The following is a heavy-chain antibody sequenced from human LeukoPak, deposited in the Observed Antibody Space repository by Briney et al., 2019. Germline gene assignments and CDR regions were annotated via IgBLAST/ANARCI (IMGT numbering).Heavy chain of an antibody. CDR2: IYYSGST. J-gene: IGHJ4*02. CDR1: GVSISSYY. Sequence: SETLSLTCTVSGVSISSYYWSWIRQPPGKGLEWIGYIYYSGSTNYNPSLKSRVTISVDTSKNQFSLKLSSVTAADTAVYYCARDDNYGTFDYWGQGTLVTVSS. D-gene: IGHD4-17*01. CDR3: ARDDNYGTFDY. V-gene: IGHV4-59*01.